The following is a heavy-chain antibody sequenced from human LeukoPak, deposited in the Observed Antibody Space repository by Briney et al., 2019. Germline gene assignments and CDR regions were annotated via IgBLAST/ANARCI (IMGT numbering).Heavy chain of an antibody. D-gene: IGHD2-15*01. V-gene: IGHV3-74*01. J-gene: IGHJ6*03. CDR1: GFTFSSYW. Sequence: GGSLRLSCAASGFTFSSYWMHWVRQAPGKGLVWVSRINSDGSSTSYADSVKGRFTISRDNAKNTLYLQMNSLRAEDTAVYYCAKDAAYYYYMDVWGKGTTATVSS. CDR2: INSDGSST. CDR3: AKDAAYYYYMDV.